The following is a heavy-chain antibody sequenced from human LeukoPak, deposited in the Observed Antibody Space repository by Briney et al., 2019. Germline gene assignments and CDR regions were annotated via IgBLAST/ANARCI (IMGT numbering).Heavy chain of an antibody. V-gene: IGHV3-23*01. J-gene: IGHJ4*02. D-gene: IGHD1-1*01. Sequence: GGSLRLSCAASGFIFSNYVVSWVRQAPGKGLEWVSVISGSGGETNYAASVKGRFTISRDNSKNTLYLQMNSLRAEDTAVYHCAKAPGTATAARYFEYWGQGTLVTVSS. CDR1: GFIFSNYV. CDR3: AKAPGTATAARYFEY. CDR2: ISGSGGET.